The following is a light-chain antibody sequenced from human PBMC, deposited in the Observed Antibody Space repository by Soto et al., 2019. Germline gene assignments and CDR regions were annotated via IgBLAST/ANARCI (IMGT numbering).Light chain of an antibody. CDR2: DAS. J-gene: IGKJ1*01. V-gene: IGKV1D-13*01. CDR3: QQYENYWK. CDR1: QGISIA. Sequence: AIQLTQSPSSLSASVVDRVKIIFRASQGISIALAWYQQKPGKAPKLLIYDASSLESGVPSRFSGSGSGTEFTLTISNLQPDDFATYYCQQYENYWKCGQGTKGDIK.